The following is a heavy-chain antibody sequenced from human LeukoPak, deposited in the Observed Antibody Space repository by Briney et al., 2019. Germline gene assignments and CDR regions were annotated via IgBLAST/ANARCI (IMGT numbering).Heavy chain of an antibody. CDR3: ASDLTVPPYNWFDP. CDR2: IYNSEGT. V-gene: IGHV4-4*07. D-gene: IGHD7-27*01. J-gene: IGHJ5*02. Sequence: PSETLSLTCTVSGGSIRSSHWSWIRQPAGKGLEWIAIIYNSEGTNYNPSLKSRVTISRDTSKNQFSLTLTSVTAADTAVYYCASDLTVPPYNWFDPWGQGTLVTVSS. CDR1: GGSIRSSH.